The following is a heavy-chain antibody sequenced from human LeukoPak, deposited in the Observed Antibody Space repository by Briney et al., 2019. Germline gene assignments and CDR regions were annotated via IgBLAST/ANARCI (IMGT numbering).Heavy chain of an antibody. CDR2: IRYDGSNK. V-gene: IGHV3-30*02. Sequence: PGGSLRLSCAASGFTFSSYGMHWVRQAPGKGLEWVAFIRYDGSNKYYADSVKGRFTISRDNSKNTLYLQMNSLRAEDTAAYYCANTPGSDVVATTALRYWGQGTLVTVSS. CDR1: GFTFSSYG. CDR3: ANTPGSDVVATTALRY. D-gene: IGHD5-12*01. J-gene: IGHJ4*02.